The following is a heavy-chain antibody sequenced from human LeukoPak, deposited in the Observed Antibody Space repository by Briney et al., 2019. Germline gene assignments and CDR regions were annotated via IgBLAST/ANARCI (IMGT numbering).Heavy chain of an antibody. J-gene: IGHJ4*02. Sequence: SETLSLTCTVPGGSISSGDYYWSWIRQPPGKGLEWIGYIYYSGSTYYNPSLKSRVTISVDTSKNQFSLKLSSVTAADTAVYYCARYGDYWALGYWGQGTLVTVSS. D-gene: IGHD4-17*01. CDR3: ARYGDYWALGY. V-gene: IGHV4-30-4*01. CDR2: IYYSGST. CDR1: GGSISSGDYY.